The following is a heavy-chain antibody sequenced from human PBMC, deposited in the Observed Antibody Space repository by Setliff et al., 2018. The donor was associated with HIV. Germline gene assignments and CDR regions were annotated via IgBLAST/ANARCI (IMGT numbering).Heavy chain of an antibody. CDR2: IHTNTGDP. J-gene: IGHJ4*02. Sequence: ASVKVSCKASGYTFTSYAVNWVRQAPGQGLEWVGWIHTNTGDPTYAQGFTGRFVFSLDISVSTAYLQINSLKAEDTAMYYCARVGSYWSTFDYWGQGALVTVSS. V-gene: IGHV7-4-1*02. D-gene: IGHD2-8*02. CDR3: ARVGSYWSTFDY. CDR1: GYTFTSYA.